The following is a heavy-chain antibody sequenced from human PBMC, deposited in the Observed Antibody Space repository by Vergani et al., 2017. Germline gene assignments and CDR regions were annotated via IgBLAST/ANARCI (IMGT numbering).Heavy chain of an antibody. D-gene: IGHD1-26*01. Sequence: QEQLLQSGGGVFQPGGSLRLSCIGSGYTFGHFDMYWVRQAPGKGLAWVAFIRYDGNNPQYIDSVQGRFTISRDNSKDTRFLQMNGLRPEDTGTYFCAKKGGSLYYYGVDVWGQGTTITVSS. CDR1: GYTFGHFD. J-gene: IGHJ6*02. CDR2: IRYDGNNP. CDR3: AKKGGSLYYYGVDV. V-gene: IGHV3-30*02.